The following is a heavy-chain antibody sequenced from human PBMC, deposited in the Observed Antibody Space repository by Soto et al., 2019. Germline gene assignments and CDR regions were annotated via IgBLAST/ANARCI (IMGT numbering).Heavy chain of an antibody. CDR2: IKGDGSEQ. CDR1: GFALSSFW. V-gene: IGHV3-7*01. J-gene: IGHJ4*02. Sequence: EVQLVESGGDLVQPGGSLRLSCVASGFALSSFWMTWVRLAPGKGLEWVAKIKGDGSEQNYVDSVRGRFTISRDNAKNSVYLQMNRLRVDDTAVYYCTRNQVKADYWGQGTLVTVSS. CDR3: TRNQVKADY. D-gene: IGHD3-22*01.